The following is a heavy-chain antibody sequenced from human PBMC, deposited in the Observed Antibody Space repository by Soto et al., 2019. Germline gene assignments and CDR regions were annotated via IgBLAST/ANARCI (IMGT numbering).Heavy chain of an antibody. CDR2: IVPVFGRP. V-gene: IGHV1-69*13. J-gene: IGHJ4*02. Sequence: SVKVSCKASGGSFSSFGISWVRQAPGQGLEWMGGIVPVFGRPNYAQRFRGRRTITADESTSTGYMELISLRSDDTAVYYCAREGSGYNFWGQGTQVTVSS. CDR1: GGSFSSFG. CDR3: AREGSGYNF. D-gene: IGHD5-12*01.